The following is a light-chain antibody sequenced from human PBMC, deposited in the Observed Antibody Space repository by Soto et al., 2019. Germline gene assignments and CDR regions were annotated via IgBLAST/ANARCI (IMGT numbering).Light chain of an antibody. CDR2: GAS. CDR3: QQYNNWPLT. CDR1: QRVSSN. Sequence: EIVMTQSPATLSVSPGERATISCRASQRVSSNLAWYQQKPGQDPRLLIYGASTRATGIPARFSGSGSGTEFSFFFFFLLSEDFAVYYCQQYNNWPLTFGQGTKVDIK. V-gene: IGKV3-15*01. J-gene: IGKJ1*01.